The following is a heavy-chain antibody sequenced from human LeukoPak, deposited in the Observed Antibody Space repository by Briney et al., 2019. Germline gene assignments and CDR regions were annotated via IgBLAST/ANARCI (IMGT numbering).Heavy chain of an antibody. V-gene: IGHV3-73*01. Sequence: GGSLRLSCAASGFSFSGSAMHWVRQASGKGLEWVGSIRSKANSYATAYAASVKGRFTISRDDSKNTAYLQMNSLKTEDTAVYYCTRHGGYCSSTSCYAGIENDYWGQGTLVTVSS. D-gene: IGHD2-2*01. CDR2: IRSKANSYAT. CDR1: GFSFSGSA. J-gene: IGHJ4*02. CDR3: TRHGGYCSSTSCYAGIENDY.